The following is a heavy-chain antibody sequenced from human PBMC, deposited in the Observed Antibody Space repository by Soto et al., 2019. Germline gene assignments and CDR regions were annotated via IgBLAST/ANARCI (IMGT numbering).Heavy chain of an antibody. Sequence: PGGSLRVSCAASRFTFSKYGMHWVRQAPGKELEWVAVISSGGTTKYYGDSVTGRFTISRDNFKNTLYLQMDSLRHEDTAVYYCAKGYCVGDCESRATAFDSRGQGTLVTVSS. D-gene: IGHD2-21*02. J-gene: IGHJ4*02. CDR1: RFTFSKYG. CDR2: ISSGGTTK. V-gene: IGHV3-30*18. CDR3: AKGYCVGDCESRATAFDS.